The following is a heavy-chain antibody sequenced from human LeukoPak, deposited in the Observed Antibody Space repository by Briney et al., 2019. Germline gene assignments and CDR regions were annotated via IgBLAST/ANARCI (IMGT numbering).Heavy chain of an antibody. J-gene: IGHJ6*02. CDR3: AGGITMIVVVRDYYYYGMDV. D-gene: IGHD3-22*01. CDR2: ISGSGGST. Sequence: VRQAPGKGLEWVSAISGSGGSTYYADSVKGRFTISRDNSKNTLYLQMNSLRAEDTAVYYCAGGITMIVVVRDYYYYGMDVWGQGTTVTVSS. V-gene: IGHV3-23*01.